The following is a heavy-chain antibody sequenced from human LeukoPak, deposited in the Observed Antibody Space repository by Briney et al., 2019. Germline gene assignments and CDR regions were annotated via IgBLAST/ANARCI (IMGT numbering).Heavy chain of an antibody. CDR2: ISWNSGSI. D-gene: IGHD2-15*01. V-gene: IGHV3-9*01. J-gene: IGHJ4*02. Sequence: PGGSLRLSCAASGFTFDDYAMHWVRQAPGKGLEWVSGISWNSGSIGYADSVKGRFTISRDNAKNSLYLQMNSLRAEDTALYYCAKDWGGIQTTNFDYWGQGTLVTVSS. CDR3: AKDWGGIQTTNFDY. CDR1: GFTFDDYA.